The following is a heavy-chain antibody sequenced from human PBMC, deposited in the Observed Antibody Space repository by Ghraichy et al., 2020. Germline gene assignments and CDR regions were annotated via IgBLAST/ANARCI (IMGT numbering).Heavy chain of an antibody. CDR1: GYTFTSYD. D-gene: IGHD2-2*02. J-gene: IGHJ5*02. Sequence: ASVKVSCKASGYTFTSYDINWVRQATGQGLEWMGWMNPNSGNTGYAQKFQGRVTMTRNTSISTAYMELSSLRSEDTAVYYCARGGDCSSTSCYTLNWFDPWGQGTLVTVSS. V-gene: IGHV1-8*01. CDR3: ARGGDCSSTSCYTLNWFDP. CDR2: MNPNSGNT.